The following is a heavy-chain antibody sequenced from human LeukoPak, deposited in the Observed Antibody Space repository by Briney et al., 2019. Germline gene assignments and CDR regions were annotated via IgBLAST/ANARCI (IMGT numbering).Heavy chain of an antibody. J-gene: IGHJ4*02. CDR2: INPNSGGT. D-gene: IGHD3-16*01. CDR3: ARDSTLMITFGGVMDY. Sequence: GASVNVSCKASGYTFTCYYMHWVRQAHGQGHEWMGWINPNSGGTNYAQKFQGRVTMTRDTSISTAYMELSRLISDDTAVYYCARDSTLMITFGGVMDYWGQGTLVTVSS. CDR1: GYTFTCYY. V-gene: IGHV1-2*02.